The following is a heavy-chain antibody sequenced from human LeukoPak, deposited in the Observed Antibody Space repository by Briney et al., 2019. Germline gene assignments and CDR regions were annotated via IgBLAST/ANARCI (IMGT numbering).Heavy chain of an antibody. CDR3: ARGRIDCSGGSCYYPVFDY. CDR2: ISYDGSNK. V-gene: IGHV3-30-3*01. D-gene: IGHD2-15*01. CDR1: GFTFSSYA. Sequence: GGSLRLSCAASGFTFSSYAMHWVRQAPGKGPEWVAVISYDGSNKYYADSVKGRFTISRDNSKNTLYLQMNSLRAEDTAVYYCARGRIDCSGGSCYYPVFDYWGQGTLVTVSS. J-gene: IGHJ4*02.